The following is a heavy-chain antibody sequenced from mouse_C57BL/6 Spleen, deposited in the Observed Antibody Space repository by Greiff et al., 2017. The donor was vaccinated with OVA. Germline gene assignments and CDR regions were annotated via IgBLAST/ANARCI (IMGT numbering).Heavy chain of an antibody. D-gene: IGHD1-1*01. CDR1: GYSFTGYY. J-gene: IGHJ1*03. CDR3: ARNYGSSLSYWYFDV. V-gene: IGHV1-42*01. CDR2: INPSTGGT. Sequence: VQLQQSGPELVKPGASVKISCKASGYSFTGYYMNWVKQSPEKSLEWIGEINPSTGGTTYNQKFKAKATLTVDKSSSTAYMQLKSLTSEDSAVYYCARNYGSSLSYWYFDVWGTGTTVTVSS.